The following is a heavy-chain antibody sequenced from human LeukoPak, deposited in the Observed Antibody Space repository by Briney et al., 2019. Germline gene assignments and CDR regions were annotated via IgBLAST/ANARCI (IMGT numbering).Heavy chain of an antibody. J-gene: IGHJ4*02. CDR3: ARVRRAPGYCTNGVCYDRFYFDY. CDR2: IYYSGST. D-gene: IGHD2-8*01. V-gene: IGHV4-59*01. Sequence: PSETLSLTCTVSGGSISSYYWSWIRQPPGKGLEWIGYIYYSGSTNYNPSLKSRVTISVDTSKNQFSLKLSSVTAADTAVYYCARVRRAPGYCTNGVCYDRFYFDYWGQGTLVTVSS. CDR1: GGSISSYY.